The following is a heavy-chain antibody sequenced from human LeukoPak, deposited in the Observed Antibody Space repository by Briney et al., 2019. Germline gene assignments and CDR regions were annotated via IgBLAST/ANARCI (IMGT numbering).Heavy chain of an antibody. J-gene: IGHJ4*02. V-gene: IGHV3-23*01. CDR1: GFPFSSYV. CDR2: IKGTVGNI. D-gene: IGHD3-16*01. Sequence: PGGSLRLSCAASGFPFSSYVMSWVRQAPGKGLEWVSTIKGTVGNIYYADPVKGRFTVSRDNSRNTLYLQMNSLRIDDTAIYYCAKGGNNAPLDYWGQGTLVTVSS. CDR3: AKGGNNAPLDY.